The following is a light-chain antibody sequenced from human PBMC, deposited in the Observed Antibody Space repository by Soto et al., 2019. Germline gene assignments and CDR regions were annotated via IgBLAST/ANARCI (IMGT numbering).Light chain of an antibody. Sequence: EIVLTQSPATLSLSPGGRATLSCRASQSVGSYLAWYQQKPGQAPRLVIYDASSRSPGIPARFSGSGSGTDFTLTISSLEPEDFAVYYCQQYGSSPITFGQGTRLEIK. J-gene: IGKJ5*01. CDR1: QSVGSY. V-gene: IGKV3-20*01. CDR2: DAS. CDR3: QQYGSSPIT.